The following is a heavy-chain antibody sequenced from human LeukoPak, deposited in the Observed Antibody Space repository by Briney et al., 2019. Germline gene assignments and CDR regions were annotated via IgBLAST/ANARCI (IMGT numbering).Heavy chain of an antibody. D-gene: IGHD5-18*01. CDR3: ARADSYGYFPLDY. CDR1: GYTLTNNY. J-gene: IGHJ4*02. Sequence: ASVKVSCKASGYTLTNNYMHWVRQAPGQGLEWMGIINPNGGYTTYAQKFQGRVTMTRDMSTSTVCMELSSLRSEDTAVYYCARADSYGYFPLDYWGQGTLVTVSS. V-gene: IGHV1-46*01. CDR2: INPNGGYT.